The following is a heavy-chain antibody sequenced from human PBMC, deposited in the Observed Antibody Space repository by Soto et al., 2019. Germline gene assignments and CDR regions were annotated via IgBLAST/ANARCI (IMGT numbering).Heavy chain of an antibody. CDR2: IYPGDYET. D-gene: IGHD6-13*01. J-gene: IGHJ4*02. Sequence: GSLKISSECCEGTCSNFWIAWVRQLPGKGLEWMGIIYPGDYETRYSPSFHGKVTISADRSIGTAHLQWSSLEASDSAFYFCARSPRSSPYFDYWGQGALVTASS. CDR1: EGTCSNFW. CDR3: ARSPRSSPYFDY. V-gene: IGHV5-51*01.